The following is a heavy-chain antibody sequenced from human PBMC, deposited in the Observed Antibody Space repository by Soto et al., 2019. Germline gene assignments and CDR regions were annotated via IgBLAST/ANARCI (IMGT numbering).Heavy chain of an antibody. CDR1: GGSISSGGYY. CDR2: IYYSGST. Sequence: PSETLSLTCTVSGGSISSGGYYWSWIRQHPGKGLEWIGYIYYSGSTYYNPSLKSRVTISVDTSKNQFSLKLSSVTAADTAVYYCARDRVVGYSGYDSEGYYIDYWGQGTLVTVSS. J-gene: IGHJ4*02. CDR3: ARDRVVGYSGYDSEGYYIDY. V-gene: IGHV4-31*03. D-gene: IGHD5-12*01.